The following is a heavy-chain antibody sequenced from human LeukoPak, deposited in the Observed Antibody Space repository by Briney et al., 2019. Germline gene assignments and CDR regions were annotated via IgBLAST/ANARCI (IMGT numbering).Heavy chain of an antibody. Sequence: GGSLRLSCAASGFTFSSSAMSWVRQAPGKGLEWVSAISNNGGYTYYADSVQGRFTISRDNSKSTVYVQMSSLRAEDTAVYYCARENYHGLDVWGQGTTVTVSS. CDR3: ARENYHGLDV. CDR1: GFTFSSSA. V-gene: IGHV3-23*01. J-gene: IGHJ6*02. CDR2: ISNNGGYT.